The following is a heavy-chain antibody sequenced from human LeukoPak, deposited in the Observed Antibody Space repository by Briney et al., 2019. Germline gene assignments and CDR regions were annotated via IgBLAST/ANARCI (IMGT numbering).Heavy chain of an antibody. CDR2: ISGSGGST. CDR3: AKRGLYDSISSLDY. J-gene: IGHJ4*02. D-gene: IGHD3-22*01. Sequence: PGGSLRLSCAASGFTFSSYAMSWVRQAPGKGLEWVSAISGSGGSTYYADSVKGRFTISRENSKNTLYLQMNSLRAEDTAVYYCAKRGLYDSISSLDYWGQGTLVTVSS. CDR1: GFTFSSYA. V-gene: IGHV3-23*01.